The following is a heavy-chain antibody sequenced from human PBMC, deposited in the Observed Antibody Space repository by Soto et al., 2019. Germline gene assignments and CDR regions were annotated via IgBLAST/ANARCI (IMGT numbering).Heavy chain of an antibody. CDR1: GFTFSSYS. CDR3: ARAAHDYCDYAPFDY. CDR2: ISSSSSYI. D-gene: IGHD4-17*01. J-gene: IGHJ4*02. Sequence: EVQLVESGGGLVKPGGSLRLSWAASGFTFSSYSMNWVRQAPGKGLEWVSSISSSSSYIYYADSVKGRFTISRDNAKNSLYLQMNSLRAEDTAVYYCARAAHDYCDYAPFDYWGLGTLVTVSS. V-gene: IGHV3-21*01.